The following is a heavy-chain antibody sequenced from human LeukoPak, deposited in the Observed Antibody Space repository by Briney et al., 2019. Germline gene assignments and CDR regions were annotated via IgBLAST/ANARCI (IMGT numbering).Heavy chain of an antibody. CDR2: ISGSGGST. CDR1: GFTFSSYA. V-gene: IGHV3-23*01. Sequence: GGSLRLSCAASGFTFSSYAMSWVRQAPGKGLEWVSGISGSGGSTYYADSVKGRFTISRDNSKNRLYLQMNSLRAEDTAVYYCVRVYASGSPSVDVWGQGTMVTVSS. D-gene: IGHD3-3*01. CDR3: VRVYASGSPSVDV. J-gene: IGHJ3*01.